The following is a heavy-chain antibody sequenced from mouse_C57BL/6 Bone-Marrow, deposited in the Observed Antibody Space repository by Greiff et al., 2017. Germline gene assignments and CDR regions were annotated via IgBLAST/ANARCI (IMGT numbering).Heavy chain of an antibody. CDR3: ARGHYGTPFAY. D-gene: IGHD1-1*01. Sequence: EVQGVESGGGLVQPGGSLKLSCAASGFTFSDYGMAWVRQAPRKGPEWVAFLSNLAYSIYYADTVTGRFTLSRENAKNTLYLEMSSLRSEDTAMYYCARGHYGTPFAYWGQGTLVTVSA. CDR1: GFTFSDYG. CDR2: LSNLAYSI. J-gene: IGHJ3*01. V-gene: IGHV5-15*01.